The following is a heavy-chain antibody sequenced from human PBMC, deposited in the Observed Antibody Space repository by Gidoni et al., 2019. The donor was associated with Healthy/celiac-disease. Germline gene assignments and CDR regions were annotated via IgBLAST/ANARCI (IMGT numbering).Heavy chain of an antibody. CDR2: IKQDGSEK. D-gene: IGHD7-27*01. CDR3: ARDRNGLELGIWGTSGY. J-gene: IGHJ4*02. CDR1: GFTFSSYW. V-gene: IGHV3-7*01. Sequence: EVQLVESGGGLVQPGGSLRLSCAASGFTFSSYWMSWVRQAPGKGLEWVANIKQDGSEKYYVDSVKGRFTISRDNAKNSLYLQMNSLRAEDTAVYYCARDRNGLELGIWGTSGYWGQGTLVTVSS.